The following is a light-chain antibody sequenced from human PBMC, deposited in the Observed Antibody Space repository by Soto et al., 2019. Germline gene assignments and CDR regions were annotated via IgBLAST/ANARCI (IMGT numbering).Light chain of an antibody. CDR2: AAS. V-gene: IGKV1-39*01. J-gene: IGKJ1*01. CDR3: QQCYSSPRT. CDR1: QSISTY. Sequence: DIQMTQSPSTLSAYVGDRVTITCRASQSISTYLNWYQQKLGKAPTLLIYAASSLQSGVPSRFSGGGSGTDFTLTISSLQPEDFATYFCQQCYSSPRTFGQGNKVEI.